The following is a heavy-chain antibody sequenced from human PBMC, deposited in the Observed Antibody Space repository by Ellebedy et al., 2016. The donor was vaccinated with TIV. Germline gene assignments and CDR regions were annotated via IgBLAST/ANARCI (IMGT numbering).Heavy chain of an antibody. V-gene: IGHV1-69*13. Sequence: ASVKVSCKASGGTFSSYTVTWVRQAPGQGLEWVGGILPIFPTPNYAQKFQGRVTITADESANTAYMELSSLSSEDTAVYYGARGKDSGNYVGWFDPWGQGTLVTVSS. J-gene: IGHJ5*02. CDR2: ILPIFPTP. CDR1: GGTFSSYT. CDR3: ARGKDSGNYVGWFDP. D-gene: IGHD4-11*01.